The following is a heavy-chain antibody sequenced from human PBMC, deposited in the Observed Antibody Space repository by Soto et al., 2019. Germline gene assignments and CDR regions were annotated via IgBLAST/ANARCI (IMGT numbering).Heavy chain of an antibody. Sequence: SQTLSLTCAISGDSVSSNSAAWNWIRHSPSRGLEWLGRTYYRSKWYNDYAVSLRGRITINPDTTKNQFSLQLNSATPGDTAVYYCATWRYDYWGQGTLVTVSS. CDR3: ATWRYDY. V-gene: IGHV6-1*01. CDR1: GDSVSSNSAA. CDR2: TYYRSKWYN. J-gene: IGHJ4*02.